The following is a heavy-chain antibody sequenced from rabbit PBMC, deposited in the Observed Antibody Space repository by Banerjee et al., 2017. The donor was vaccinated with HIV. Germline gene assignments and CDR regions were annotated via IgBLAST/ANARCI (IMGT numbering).Heavy chain of an antibody. V-gene: IGHV1S45*01. J-gene: IGHJ4*01. CDR1: GFSLSNNYV. CDR2: IDPVFGST. Sequence: QEQLEESGGDLVKPGASLTLTCKASGFSLSNNYVMCWVRQAPGKGLEWIGYIDPVFGSTYYASWVNGRFTISSHNAQNTLYLQMTSLTAADTATYFCARDAGYAGSNLWGQGTLVTVS. CDR3: ARDAGYAGSNL. D-gene: IGHD4-2*01.